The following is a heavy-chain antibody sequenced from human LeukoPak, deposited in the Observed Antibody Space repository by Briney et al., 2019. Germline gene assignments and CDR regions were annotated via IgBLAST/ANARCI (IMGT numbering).Heavy chain of an antibody. V-gene: IGHV3-30*02. CDR3: AKGKLYCSTTSCSAYYYYYGMDV. Sequence: PGGSLRLSCAASGFTFSSYGMHWVRQAPGKGLEWVAFIRYDGSNKYYADSVKGRFTISRDNSKNTLYLQMNSLRAEDTAVYYCAKGKLYCSTTSCSAYYYYYGMDVWGQGTTVTVSS. J-gene: IGHJ6*02. CDR1: GFTFSSYG. CDR2: IRYDGSNK. D-gene: IGHD2-2*01.